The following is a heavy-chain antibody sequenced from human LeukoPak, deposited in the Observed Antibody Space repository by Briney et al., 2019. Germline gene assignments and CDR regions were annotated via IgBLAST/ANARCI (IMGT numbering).Heavy chain of an antibody. CDR3: ATAIDNWNYAFDC. V-gene: IGHV3-23*01. CDR1: GFTFSSYA. Sequence: GGSLRLSCAASGFTFSSYAMSWVRQAPGKGLEWVSAISGSGGSTYYADSVKGRFTISRDNSKNTLYLQMNNLRAEDTAVYYCATAIDNWNYAFDCWGQGALVTVSS. D-gene: IGHD1-7*01. J-gene: IGHJ4*02. CDR2: ISGSGGST.